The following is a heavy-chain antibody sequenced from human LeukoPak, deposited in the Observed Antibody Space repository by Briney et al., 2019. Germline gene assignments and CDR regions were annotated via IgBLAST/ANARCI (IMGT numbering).Heavy chain of an antibody. CDR2: INGRGSST. CDR3: AKDSYTSGWDFDY. D-gene: IGHD6-19*01. Sequence: GGSLRLSCAASGFTFSDYAMSWVRQAPGKGLEWVSLINGRGSSTFYADSVKGRFTLSRDNSKNTLHLQMNSLRAEDTAVYYCAKDSYTSGWDFDYWGQGTLITVSS. J-gene: IGHJ4*02. CDR1: GFTFSDYA. V-gene: IGHV3-23*01.